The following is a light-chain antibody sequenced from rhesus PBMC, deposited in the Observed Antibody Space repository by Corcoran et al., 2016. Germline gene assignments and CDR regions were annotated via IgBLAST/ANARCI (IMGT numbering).Light chain of an antibody. CDR2: EVT. Sequence: QSALTQPPSVSKSLGQSVTISCTGTSSDVGGYNYVSWYQQHPGKAPKLLIYEVTKRPSGVSDRFSGSKSGNTASLTISGLQAEDEAGYYCCSYRSGSTYIFGAGTRLTVL. CDR3: CSYRSGSTYI. J-gene: IGLJ1*01. V-gene: IGLV2-38*01. CDR1: SSDVGGYNY.